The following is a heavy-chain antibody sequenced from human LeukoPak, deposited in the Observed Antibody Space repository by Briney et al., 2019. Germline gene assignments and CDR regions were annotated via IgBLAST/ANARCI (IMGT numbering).Heavy chain of an antibody. V-gene: IGHV3-30-3*01. Sequence: GGSLRLSCAASGFTFSSYAMHWVRQAPGKGLEWVAVISYDGSNKYYADSVKGRFTISRDNSKNTLYLQMNSLRAEDTAVYYCAKGSLRGSSWYWGQGTLVTVSS. CDR2: ISYDGSNK. D-gene: IGHD6-13*01. CDR3: AKGSLRGSSWY. J-gene: IGHJ4*02. CDR1: GFTFSSYA.